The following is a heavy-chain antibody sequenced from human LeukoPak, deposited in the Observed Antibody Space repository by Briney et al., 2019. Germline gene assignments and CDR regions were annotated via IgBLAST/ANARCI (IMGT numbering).Heavy chain of an antibody. Sequence: SETLSLTCAVYGGSFSGYYWSWIRQPPGKGLEWIGEINHSGSTNYNPSLKSRVTISVDTSKNQFSLKLSSVTAADTAVYYCAREDYGDYHIDYWGQGTLVTVSS. CDR1: GGSFSGYY. CDR2: INHSGST. V-gene: IGHV4-34*01. J-gene: IGHJ4*02. CDR3: AREDYGDYHIDY. D-gene: IGHD4-17*01.